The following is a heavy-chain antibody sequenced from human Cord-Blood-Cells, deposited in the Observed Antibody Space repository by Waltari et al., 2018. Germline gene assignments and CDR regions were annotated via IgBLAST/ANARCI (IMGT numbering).Heavy chain of an antibody. CDR2: IIPIVGTE. J-gene: IGHJ4*02. CDR3: ARSYYDILTGYDY. V-gene: IGHV1-69*01. D-gene: IGHD3-9*01. Sequence: QVQLVQFGAVVKKHGSSVKVSCQASGGTISSYAIRRVRQDHGQGLEWMGGIIPIVGTENYEKKFQGRVTMTADESTSTAYMELSSLRSEDTAVYYCARSYYDILTGYDYWGQGTLVTVSS. CDR1: GGTISSYA.